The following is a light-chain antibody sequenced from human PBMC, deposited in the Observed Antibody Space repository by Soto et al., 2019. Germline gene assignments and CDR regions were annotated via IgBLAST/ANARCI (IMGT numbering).Light chain of an antibody. Sequence: QSVLTQPPSVSAAPGQKVTISCSGSSSNIGHNSVSWYQQLPGAVPKLLIYDNERRPSGIPDRVSGSKSATSATLDITGLQSGDEADYYCATWDISLNTGVFGGGTRLTVL. V-gene: IGLV1-51*01. CDR2: DNE. J-gene: IGLJ2*01. CDR3: ATWDISLNTGV. CDR1: SSNIGHNS.